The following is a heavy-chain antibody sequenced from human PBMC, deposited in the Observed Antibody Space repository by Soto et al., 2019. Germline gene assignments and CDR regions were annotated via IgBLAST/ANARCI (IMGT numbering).Heavy chain of an antibody. CDR2: INHSGST. J-gene: IGHJ6*04. D-gene: IGHD4-17*01. Sequence: QVQLQQWGAGLLKPSETLSLTCAVYGGSFSGYYWSWIRQPPGKGLEWIGEINHSGSTNYNPSLKGRVTISVDTSENPFSLKLSSVTAADTAVYYCARNYGGNPNLYDYYGMDVWGKGTTVTVSS. V-gene: IGHV4-34*01. CDR1: GGSFSGYY. CDR3: ARNYGGNPNLYDYYGMDV.